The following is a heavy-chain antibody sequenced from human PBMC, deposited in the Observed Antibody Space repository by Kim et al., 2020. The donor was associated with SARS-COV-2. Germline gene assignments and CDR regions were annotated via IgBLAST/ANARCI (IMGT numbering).Heavy chain of an antibody. V-gene: IGHV1-46*01. J-gene: IGHJ3*02. CDR2: INPSGGST. CDR3: ARDRGYSFPAIGAFDI. Sequence: ASVKVSCKASGYTFTSYYMHWVRQAPGQGLEWMGIINPSGGSTSYAQKFQGRVTMTRDTSTSTVYMELSSLRSEDTAVYYCARDRGYSFPAIGAFDIWGQGTMVTVSS. CDR1: GYTFTSYY. D-gene: IGHD5-18*01.